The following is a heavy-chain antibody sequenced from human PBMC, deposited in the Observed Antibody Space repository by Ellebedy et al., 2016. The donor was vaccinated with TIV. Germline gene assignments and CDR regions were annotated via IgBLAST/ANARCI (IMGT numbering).Heavy chain of an antibody. J-gene: IGHJ4*02. CDR2: ISGGGGDS. Sequence: PGGSLRLSCAASGFTFSNYAMSWVRQAPGKGLEWVATISGGGGDSYYADSVKGRFIISRDSSKNTLWLQMNSLRVEDTALYYCAKDVVEGPNPPALDSWGQGTLVIVSS. V-gene: IGHV3-23*01. D-gene: IGHD2-15*01. CDR1: GFTFSNYA. CDR3: AKDVVEGPNPPALDS.